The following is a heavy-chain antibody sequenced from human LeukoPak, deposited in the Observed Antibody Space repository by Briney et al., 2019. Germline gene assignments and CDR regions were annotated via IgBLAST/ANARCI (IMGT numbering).Heavy chain of an antibody. J-gene: IGHJ4*02. Sequence: ASETLSLTCTASGGSISNYDWSWIRQPPGKGLEWIGYYYYSGSTNYNPSLKGRVTISVDTTKKQFSMKLSSVTAADTAVYYCARAPVTTSSIAMANVFDYWGQGTLVTSST. D-gene: IGHD4-17*01. CDR1: GGSISNYD. CDR2: YYYSGST. V-gene: IGHV4-59*01. CDR3: ARAPVTTSSIAMANVFDY.